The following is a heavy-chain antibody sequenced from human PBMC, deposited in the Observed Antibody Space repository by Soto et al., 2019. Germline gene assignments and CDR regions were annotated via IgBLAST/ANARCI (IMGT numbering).Heavy chain of an antibody. Sequence: ETLSLTCTVSGGSISSSSYYWGWIRQPPGKGLEWIGSIYYSGSTYYNPSLKSRVTISVDTSKNQFSLKLSSVTAADTAVYYCARQSKITIFGVVTSRYFDYWGQGTLVTVSS. CDR1: GGSISSSSYY. V-gene: IGHV4-39*01. D-gene: IGHD3-3*01. CDR3: ARQSKITIFGVVTSRYFDY. J-gene: IGHJ4*02. CDR2: IYYSGST.